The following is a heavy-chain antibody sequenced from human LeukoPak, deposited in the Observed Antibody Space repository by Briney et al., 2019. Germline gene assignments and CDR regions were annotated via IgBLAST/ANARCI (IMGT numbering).Heavy chain of an antibody. D-gene: IGHD3-22*01. J-gene: IGHJ3*02. CDR2: IYHSGST. CDR1: GYSISSGYY. Sequence: TSETLSLTRTVSGYSISSGYYWGWIRQPPGKGLEWIGSIYHSGSTYYNPSLKSRVTISVDTSKNQFSLKLSSVTAADTAVYYCARNYYDSSGYHYSAFDIWGQGTMVTVSS. CDR3: ARNYYDSSGYHYSAFDI. V-gene: IGHV4-38-2*02.